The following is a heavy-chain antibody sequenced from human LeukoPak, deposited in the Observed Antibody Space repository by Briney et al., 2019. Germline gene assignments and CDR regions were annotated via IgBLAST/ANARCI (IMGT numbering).Heavy chain of an antibody. D-gene: IGHD6-19*01. CDR3: ARSFLGGWYYFDY. CDR1: GGSISSYY. CDR2: IYYSGST. V-gene: IGHV4-59*01. J-gene: IGHJ4*02. Sequence: SETLSLTCTVSGGSISSYYWSWIRQPPGKGLEWIGYIYYSGSTNYNPSLKSRVTISVDTSKNQFSLKLSSVTAADTAVYYCARSFLGGWYYFDYWGQGTLVTVSS.